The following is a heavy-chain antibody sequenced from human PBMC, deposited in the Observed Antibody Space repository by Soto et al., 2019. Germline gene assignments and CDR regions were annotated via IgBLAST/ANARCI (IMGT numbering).Heavy chain of an antibody. CDR2: ISGSGGIT. CDR3: AKNGHGSALSGDYHDGMDV. D-gene: IGHD3-10*01. Sequence: QPGGSLRLSCAASGFTFSAYAMSWVRQAPGKGLEWGSGISGSGGITYYADSVKGRFTISRDNSKNTLYLQMNSLRAEDTAVYYCAKNGHGSALSGDYHDGMDVWGQGTTVTVSS. CDR1: GFTFSAYA. J-gene: IGHJ6*02. V-gene: IGHV3-23*01.